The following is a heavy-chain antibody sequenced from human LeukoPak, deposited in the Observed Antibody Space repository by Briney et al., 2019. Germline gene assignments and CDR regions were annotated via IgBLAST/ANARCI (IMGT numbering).Heavy chain of an antibody. CDR1: GFTFGAYA. Sequence: GGSLRLSCAASGFTFGAYAMSWVRQAPGKGLDWVSAITGSGGTTYYADSVRGRFTISRDNSGNTLYLQMNSLRAEDTAVYYCAKDPNDLPESFDYWGQGTLVTVSS. V-gene: IGHV3-23*01. D-gene: IGHD1-1*01. J-gene: IGHJ4*02. CDR2: ITGSGGTT. CDR3: AKDPNDLPESFDY.